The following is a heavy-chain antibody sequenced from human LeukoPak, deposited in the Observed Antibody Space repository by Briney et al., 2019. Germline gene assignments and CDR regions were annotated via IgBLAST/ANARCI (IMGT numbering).Heavy chain of an antibody. CDR1: GGSISSYY. V-gene: IGHV4-59*12. CDR2: IYYSGGT. CDR3: AVSSSWYRASDY. J-gene: IGHJ4*02. D-gene: IGHD6-13*01. Sequence: SETLSLTCTVSGGSISSYYWSWIRQSPGKGLEWIGYIYYSGGTSYNPSLKTRVTMSVDTSKNQLSLKLSSVTAADTAVYYCAVSSSWYRASDYWGQGTLVTVSS.